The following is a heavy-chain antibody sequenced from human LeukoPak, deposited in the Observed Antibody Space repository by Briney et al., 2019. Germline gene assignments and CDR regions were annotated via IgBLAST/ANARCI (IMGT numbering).Heavy chain of an antibody. D-gene: IGHD3-10*01. Sequence: SETLSLTCTVSGGSISSYYWNWIRQPPGKGLEWIGCIYYSGSTNYNPSLKSRVTISVDTSKNQFSLKLSSVTAADTAVYYCARQSGSGSYGIDPWGQRTLVTVSS. J-gene: IGHJ5*02. CDR3: ARQSGSGSYGIDP. CDR2: IYYSGST. V-gene: IGHV4-59*08. CDR1: GGSISSYY.